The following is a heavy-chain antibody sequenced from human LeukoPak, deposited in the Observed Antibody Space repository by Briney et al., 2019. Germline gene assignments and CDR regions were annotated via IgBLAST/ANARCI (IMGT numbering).Heavy chain of an antibody. J-gene: IGHJ4*02. V-gene: IGHV1-24*01. Sequence: ALVKVSCKVSGYTLTELSMHWVRQAPGKGLEWMGGFDPEDGETIYAQKFQGRVTMTEDTSTDTAYMELSSLRSEDTAVYYCATDHPTRYFGPFDYWGQGTLVTVSS. D-gene: IGHD3-9*01. CDR1: GYTLTELS. CDR3: ATDHPTRYFGPFDY. CDR2: FDPEDGET.